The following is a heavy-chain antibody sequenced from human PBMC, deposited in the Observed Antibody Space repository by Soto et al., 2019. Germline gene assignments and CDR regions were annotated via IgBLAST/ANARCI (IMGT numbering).Heavy chain of an antibody. CDR2: IDPSDSYT. V-gene: IGHV5-10-1*01. CDR1: GYSFASYW. D-gene: IGHD6-6*01. CDR3: ARPYSSSSHFDP. J-gene: IGHJ5*02. Sequence: ESLNIYSNGSGYSFASYWISWVRQMPGKGLEWMGRIDPSDSYTNYSPSFQGHVTISADKSISTAYLQWSSLKASDTAMYYCARPYSSSSHFDPWGQGTLVTVSS.